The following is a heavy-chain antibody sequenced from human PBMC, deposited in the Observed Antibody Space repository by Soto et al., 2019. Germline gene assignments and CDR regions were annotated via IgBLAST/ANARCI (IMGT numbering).Heavy chain of an antibody. V-gene: IGHV1-69*01. J-gene: IGHJ6*02. CDR3: ARAIVGATLPGMDV. CDR1: GGTFSSYA. Sequence: QVQLVQSGAEVKKPGSSVQVSCKASGGTFSSYAISWVRQAPGQGLEWMGGIIPIFGTANYAQKIQGRVTITADESTSTAYMQRSSVRIEETEVYYCARAIVGATLPGMDVWGQGTTVTLSS. CDR2: IIPIFGTA. D-gene: IGHD1-26*01.